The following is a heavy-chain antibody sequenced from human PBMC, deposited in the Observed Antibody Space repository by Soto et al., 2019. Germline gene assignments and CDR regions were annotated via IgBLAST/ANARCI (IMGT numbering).Heavy chain of an antibody. CDR1: GGTFNTYA. CDR2: IYPMFGAA. D-gene: IGHD3-10*01. J-gene: IGHJ4*02. V-gene: IGHV1-69*19. CDR3: AREVQVHTPAFVY. Sequence: VQLVQSGAEMKKPGSSVKVSCQSSGGTFNTYAMNWVRQAPGQGPEWMVEIYPMFGAANYAPKFQGRVTITADESTGTSYMQLSSLTSEDTALYFCAREVQVHTPAFVYWGQGTLVTVSS.